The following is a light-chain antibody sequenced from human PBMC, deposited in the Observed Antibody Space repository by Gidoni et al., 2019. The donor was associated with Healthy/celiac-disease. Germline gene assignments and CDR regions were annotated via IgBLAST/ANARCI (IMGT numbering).Light chain of an antibody. CDR3: QQYYSTPLT. V-gene: IGKV4-1*01. J-gene: IGKJ4*01. CDR1: QSVLYSSNNKNY. CDR2: WAS. Sequence: IVMTQSLDSLAVSLGGRATINCKSSQSVLYSSNNKNYLAWYQQKPAQPPKLLIYWASTRESGVPDRFSGSGSGTDFTLTISSLQAEDVAVYYCQQYYSTPLTFGGGTKVEIK.